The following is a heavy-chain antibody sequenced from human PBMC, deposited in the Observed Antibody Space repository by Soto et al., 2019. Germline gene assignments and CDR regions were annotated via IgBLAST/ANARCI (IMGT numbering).Heavy chain of an antibody. J-gene: IGHJ4*02. V-gene: IGHV3-30-3*01. CDR2: ISYDGSNK. CDR3: ASVYYDSTYYFDY. D-gene: IGHD3-22*01. Sequence: SLRLSCAASGFTFSSYAMHWVRQAPGKGLEWVAVISYDGSNKYYADSVKGRFTISRDNSKNTLYLQMNSLRAEDTAVYYCASVYYDSTYYFDYWGQGTLVTVSS. CDR1: GFTFSSYA.